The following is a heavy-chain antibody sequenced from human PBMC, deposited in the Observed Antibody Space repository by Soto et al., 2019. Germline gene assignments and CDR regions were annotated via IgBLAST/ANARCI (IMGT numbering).Heavy chain of an antibody. V-gene: IGHV1-69*13. J-gene: IGHJ4*02. CDR1: GVPFSRQD. CDR2: TTPILGTP. Sequence: SVQGCFKASGVPFSRQDMRLVRQAPGQGLEWMRGTTPILGTPQYAEKFQDRVTITADESTSTAYMELSSLTSEDTAVYYCATNEGRDGYSFDYWGQGTMVTVSS. D-gene: IGHD5-12*01. CDR3: ATNEGRDGYSFDY.